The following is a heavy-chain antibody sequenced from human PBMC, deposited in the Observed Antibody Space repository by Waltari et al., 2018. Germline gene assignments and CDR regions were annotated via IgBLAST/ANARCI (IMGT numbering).Heavy chain of an antibody. CDR3: IKGGTSFDW. D-gene: IGHD1-26*01. V-gene: IGHV3-30*02. CDR1: GFTFSLHD. CDR2: IRNDGGNA. J-gene: IGHJ4*02. Sequence: QVQVVDSGGGVVQPGGSLRLSCAAPGFTFSLHDMQWVRQAPGKGLEWVAFIRNDGGNAYYADSAKGRFTISRDNSKNMVYLQMNSLRPEDTAMYFCIKGGTSFDWWGQGTLVTVSS.